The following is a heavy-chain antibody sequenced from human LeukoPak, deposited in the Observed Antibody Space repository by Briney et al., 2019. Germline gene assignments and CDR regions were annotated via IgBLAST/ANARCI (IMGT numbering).Heavy chain of an antibody. J-gene: IGHJ5*02. CDR1: GFTFSSYW. Sequence: PGGSLRLSCAASGFTFSSYWMSWVRQAPGKGLEWVANIKQDGSEKYYVDSVKGRFTISRDNSKNTLYLQMNSLRAEDTAVYYCARDLGELGYNWFDPWGQGTLVTVSS. V-gene: IGHV3-7*01. CDR2: IKQDGSEK. CDR3: ARDLGELGYNWFDP. D-gene: IGHD1-26*01.